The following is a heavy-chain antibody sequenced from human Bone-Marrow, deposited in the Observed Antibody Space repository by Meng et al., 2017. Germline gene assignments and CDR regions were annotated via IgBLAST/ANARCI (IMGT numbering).Heavy chain of an antibody. V-gene: IGHV3-15*01. Sequence: GGSLRLSCAASGFTFSNAWMSWVRQAPGKGLEWVGRIKSNTDGGTAEYAAPVTGRFTISRDNAKNSLYLQMNSLTAEDTAIYYCAREVGSSYENWGQGTLVTVSS. J-gene: IGHJ4*02. CDR1: GFTFSNAW. CDR2: IKSNTDGGTA. CDR3: AREVGSSYEN. D-gene: IGHD5-18*01.